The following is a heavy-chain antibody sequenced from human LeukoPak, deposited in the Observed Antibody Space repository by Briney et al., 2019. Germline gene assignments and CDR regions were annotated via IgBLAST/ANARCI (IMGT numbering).Heavy chain of an antibody. CDR1: GFTVSSNY. CDR3: ASSLLTTGRGSY. V-gene: IGHV3-66*01. J-gene: IGHJ4*02. D-gene: IGHD4-17*01. CDR2: IYSGGST. Sequence: GGSLRLSCAASGFTVSSNYMSWVRQAPGKGLEWVSVIYSGGSTYYADSVRGRFTISRDNSKNTLYLQMNSLRAEDTAVYYCASSLLTTGRGSYWGRGTLVTVSS.